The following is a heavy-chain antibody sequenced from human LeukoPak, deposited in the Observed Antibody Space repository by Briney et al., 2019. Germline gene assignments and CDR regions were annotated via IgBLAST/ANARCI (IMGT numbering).Heavy chain of an antibody. CDR1: GYSLTELS. J-gene: IGHJ4*02. CDR3: ATGTIYCSSCSDDY. CDR2: FDPDDGET. D-gene: IGHD2-2*01. V-gene: IGHV1-24*01. Sequence: ASVKVSCKVSGYSLTELSMHWVRQAPGKGLEWMGGFDPDDGETPLFAQKFQGRVSLTEDTSTDTAYMELSSLSSEDTAVYYCATGTIYCSSCSDDYWGQGTLVTASS.